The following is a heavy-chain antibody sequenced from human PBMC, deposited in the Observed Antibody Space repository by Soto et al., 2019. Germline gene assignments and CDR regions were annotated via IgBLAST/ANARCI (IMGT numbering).Heavy chain of an antibody. Sequence: QVQLVQSGAEVKKPGSSVKVSCKASGGTFSSYAISWVRQAPGQGLEWMGGIIPIFGTANYAQTFQGRVKITADEPTSTAYMELSSMRSEATAVYYCAREVERAVAGPTFAYWGQGTLVTVSS. J-gene: IGHJ4*02. CDR1: GGTFSSYA. CDR2: IIPIFGTA. CDR3: AREVERAVAGPTFAY. V-gene: IGHV1-69*12. D-gene: IGHD6-19*01.